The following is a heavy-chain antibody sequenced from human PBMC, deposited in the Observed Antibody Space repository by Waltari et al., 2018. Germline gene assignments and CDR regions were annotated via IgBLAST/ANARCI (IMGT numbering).Heavy chain of an antibody. Sequence: QVQLQESGPGLXKPSETLSLTCTGSGSSITSGYYWGWIXQPPGKGLEWIGSIYHXGSTYYNPSLKSRVTIXXXTSKNHFSXKLSSVTAADTAVYYCARGPPYIVVVVAATPHYFDYWGQGTXXXXSS. CDR3: ARGPPYIVVVVAATPHYFDY. CDR2: IYHXGST. J-gene: IGHJ4*02. V-gene: IGHV4-38-2*02. D-gene: IGHD2-15*01. CDR1: GSSITSGYY.